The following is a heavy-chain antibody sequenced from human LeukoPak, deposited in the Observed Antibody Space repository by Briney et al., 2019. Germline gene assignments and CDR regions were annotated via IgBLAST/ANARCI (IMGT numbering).Heavy chain of an antibody. Sequence: GGPLRLSCAASGFTFSSYSMNRVRQAPGKGLEWVSSISRSSSYIYYADSVRGRFTISRDKSKNTLYLQMNSLRAEDTAVYYCAKAYYYGSGSSGTKLSFDYWGQGTLVTVSS. D-gene: IGHD3-10*01. J-gene: IGHJ4*02. CDR1: GFTFSSYS. CDR3: AKAYYYGSGSSGTKLSFDY. V-gene: IGHV3-21*04. CDR2: ISRSSSYI.